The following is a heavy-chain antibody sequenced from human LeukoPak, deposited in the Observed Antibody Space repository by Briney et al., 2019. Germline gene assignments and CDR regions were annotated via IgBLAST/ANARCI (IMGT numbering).Heavy chain of an antibody. Sequence: GRSLRLSCAASGFTFSSYGMHWVRQAPGKGLEWVAVIWYDGSNKYYGDSVKGRFTISRDNAKGSLYLQMNSLRADDTAVYYCAREATSGYWGRGTLVTVSS. V-gene: IGHV3-33*01. J-gene: IGHJ4*02. CDR2: IWYDGSNK. CDR3: AREATSGY. CDR1: GFTFSSYG.